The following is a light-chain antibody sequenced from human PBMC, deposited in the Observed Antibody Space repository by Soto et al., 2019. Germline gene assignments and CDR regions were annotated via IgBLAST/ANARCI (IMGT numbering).Light chain of an antibody. J-gene: IGKJ4*01. Sequence: EIVLTQSPGTLSLSPGERATLSCRASQSVDSSHLAWYQHRPGRAPRLLVYGASRRATGVPDRFSGSGSGTPFTLSIRRLESEDFAVYYCQQYETSPFTFGGGTKVDIK. CDR2: GAS. CDR1: QSVDSSH. V-gene: IGKV3-20*01. CDR3: QQYETSPFT.